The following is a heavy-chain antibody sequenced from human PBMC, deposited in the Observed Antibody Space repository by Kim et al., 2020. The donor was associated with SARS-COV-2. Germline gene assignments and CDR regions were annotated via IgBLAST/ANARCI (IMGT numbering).Heavy chain of an antibody. CDR1: GFTVSSYY. D-gene: IGHD6-13*01. CDR3: ARDPYSSSWAYVMDV. CDR2: IYRGGST. J-gene: IGHJ6*02. V-gene: IGHV3-53*04. Sequence: GGSLRLSCAASGFTVSSYYMSWVRQAPGKGLEWVSVIYRGGSTYYADSVKGRFTISRHNSKNTLYLQLNSLRAEDTAVYYCARDPYSSSWAYVMDVWGQGTTVTVSS.